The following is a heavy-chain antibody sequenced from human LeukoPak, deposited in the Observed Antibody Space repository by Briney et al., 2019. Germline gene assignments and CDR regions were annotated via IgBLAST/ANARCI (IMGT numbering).Heavy chain of an antibody. J-gene: IGHJ4*02. CDR2: VYHSGNT. D-gene: IGHD1-1*01. CDR1: GGSFSGYY. Sequence: PSETLSLTCAVYGGSFSGYYWSWIRQPPGKGLEWLGSVYHSGNTDYNPSLKSRVTISVDTAKNKFFLRLGSVTAADTAVNYCARIVQITGTIPHWGQGTLVTVSS. CDR3: ARIVQITGTIPH. V-gene: IGHV4-34*01.